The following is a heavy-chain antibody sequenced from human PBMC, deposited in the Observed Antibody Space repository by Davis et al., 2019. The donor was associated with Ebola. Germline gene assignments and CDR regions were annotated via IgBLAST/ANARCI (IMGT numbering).Heavy chain of an antibody. CDR2: TYYNSKWSS. V-gene: IGHV6-1*01. CDR1: GDSVSLNSAG. CDR3: TRGWLRGWFDP. Sequence: HSQTLSPTCAISGDSVSLNSAGWNWLRQSPSRGLEWLGRTYYNSKWSSDYALSVKSRITISPDTSKNQFSLQLNSVTPEDTAVYYCTRGWLRGWFDPWGQGTLVTVSS. D-gene: IGHD5-12*01. J-gene: IGHJ5*02.